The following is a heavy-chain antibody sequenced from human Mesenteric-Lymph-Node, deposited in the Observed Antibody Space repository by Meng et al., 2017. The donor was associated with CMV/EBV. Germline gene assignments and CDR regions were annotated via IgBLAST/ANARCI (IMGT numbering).Heavy chain of an antibody. CDR1: GFTFSYYA. J-gene: IGHJ5*02. V-gene: IGHV3-23*01. CDR3: ARGKSGGFLEWLLYVAWFDP. D-gene: IGHD3-3*01. Sequence: GESLKISCSVSGFTFSYYAMSWVHQAPGKGLEWVSTISSSGGNTYYADSVKGRFTISRDNSKNTLYLQMNSLRAEDTAVYYCARGKSGGFLEWLLYVAWFDPWGQGTLVTVSS. CDR2: ISSSGGNT.